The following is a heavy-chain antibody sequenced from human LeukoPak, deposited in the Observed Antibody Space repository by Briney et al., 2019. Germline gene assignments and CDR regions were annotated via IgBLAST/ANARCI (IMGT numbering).Heavy chain of an antibody. V-gene: IGHV1-69*04. CDR2: IIPILGMA. CDR3: AREGFGDWEQLPFEH. CDR1: GGTFSTHP. J-gene: IGHJ4*02. D-gene: IGHD1/OR15-1a*01. Sequence: SVKVSCKVSGGTFSTHPISWVRQAPGQGLGWMGKIIPILGMASYAQRFQGRVTITAEDSTSTAYMDLSSLTSDDTAVYYCAREGFGDWEQLPFEHWGQGTLVSVSS.